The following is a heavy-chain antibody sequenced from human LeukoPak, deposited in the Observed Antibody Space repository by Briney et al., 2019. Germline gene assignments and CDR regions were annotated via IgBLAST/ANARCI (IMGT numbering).Heavy chain of an antibody. Sequence: GGSLRLSCAASGFTFSSYSMNWVRQAPGKGLEWVSSIGSSSTYIYYADSVRGRFTISRDNAKNSLYLQMNSLRAEDTAVYYCARVGGSSSRWFDPWGQGTLVTVSS. D-gene: IGHD6-6*01. CDR2: IGSSSTYI. J-gene: IGHJ5*02. V-gene: IGHV3-21*01. CDR3: ARVGGSSSRWFDP. CDR1: GFTFSSYS.